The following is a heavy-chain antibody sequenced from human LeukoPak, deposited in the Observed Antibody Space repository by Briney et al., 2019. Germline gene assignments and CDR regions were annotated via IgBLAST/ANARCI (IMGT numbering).Heavy chain of an antibody. D-gene: IGHD2-2*01. Sequence: ASVKVSCKSSVFTFTDEYIHWVRQAPGQGLEWMGWINPYSGAINYAQKFQGRVTLTRDTSISTAYMELSRLTSGDTAVYYCARDPKSQLLLDYWGQETLVTVSS. CDR3: ARDPKSQLLLDY. CDR1: VFTFTDEY. J-gene: IGHJ4*02. V-gene: IGHV1-2*02. CDR2: INPYSGAI.